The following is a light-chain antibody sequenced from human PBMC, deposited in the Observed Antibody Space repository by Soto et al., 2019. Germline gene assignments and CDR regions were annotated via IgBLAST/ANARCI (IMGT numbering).Light chain of an antibody. Sequence: DIEMTQSASSLSASVGDRVTISCRASQSISSYLNWYQQKPGKAPKLLIYAASSLQSGVPARFSGIGSGTDFTLTNSSLQPEDFATYYCQQSYSTPHTVGQGTRLEIK. CDR3: QQSYSTPHT. CDR1: QSISSY. J-gene: IGKJ5*01. V-gene: IGKV1-39*01. CDR2: AAS.